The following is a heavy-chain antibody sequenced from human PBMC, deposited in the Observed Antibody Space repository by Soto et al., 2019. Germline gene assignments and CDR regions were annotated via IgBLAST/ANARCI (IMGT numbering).Heavy chain of an antibody. CDR2: ISSSSSYI. CDR1: GFTFSSYS. V-gene: IGHV3-21*01. D-gene: IGHD6-19*01. CDR3: ARDPRVWLRRRYYYMAV. Sequence: EVQLVESGGGLVKPGGSLRLSCAASGFTFSSYSMNWVRQAPGKGLEWVSSISSSSSYIYYADSVKGRFTISRDNAKNSLYLQMTSLRAEDTAVYYCARDPRVWLRRRYYYMAVWGKGTTVTVSS. J-gene: IGHJ6*03.